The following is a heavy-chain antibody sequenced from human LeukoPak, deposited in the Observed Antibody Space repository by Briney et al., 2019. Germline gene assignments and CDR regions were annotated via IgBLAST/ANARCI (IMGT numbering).Heavy chain of an antibody. D-gene: IGHD6-13*01. CDR1: GYTFTGYY. Sequence: ASVKVSCKXSGYTFTGYYMHWVRQAPGQGLEWMGRINPNSGGTNYAQKFQGRVTMTRDTPISTAYMELSRLRSDDTAVYYCARDLYRIAAAGTTPFDYWGQGTLVTVSS. V-gene: IGHV1-2*06. J-gene: IGHJ4*02. CDR2: INPNSGGT. CDR3: ARDLYRIAAAGTTPFDY.